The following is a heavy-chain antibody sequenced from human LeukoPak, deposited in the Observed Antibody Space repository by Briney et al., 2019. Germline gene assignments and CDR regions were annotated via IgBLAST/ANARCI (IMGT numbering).Heavy chain of an antibody. CDR2: IRYDGSNK. J-gene: IGHJ6*03. CDR3: AKGSSYEAQYYYYYMDV. Sequence: GGSLRLSCAASGFTFSSYGMHWVRQAPGKGLEWVAFIRYDGSNKYYADSVKGRFTISRDNSKNTLYLHVNSLRPEDTAVYYCAKGSSYEAQYYYYYMDVWGKGATVTISS. CDR1: GFTFSSYG. D-gene: IGHD5-12*01. V-gene: IGHV3-30*02.